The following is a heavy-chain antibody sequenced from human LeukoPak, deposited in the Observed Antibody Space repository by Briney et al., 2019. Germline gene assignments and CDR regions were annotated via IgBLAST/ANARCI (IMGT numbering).Heavy chain of an antibody. CDR1: GFTFSDYT. V-gene: IGHV3-48*04. D-gene: IGHD4-23*01. Sequence: GGSLRLSCAASGFTFSDYTMNWVRQAPGKGLEWVSYIGSSGAVIQYADSVKGRFTVSRDNAQKALYLQMNTLTAADTAVYFCFTCRNYHYYYMDVWGKGTTVIVSS. J-gene: IGHJ6*03. CDR2: IGSSGAVI. CDR3: FTCRNYHYYYMDV.